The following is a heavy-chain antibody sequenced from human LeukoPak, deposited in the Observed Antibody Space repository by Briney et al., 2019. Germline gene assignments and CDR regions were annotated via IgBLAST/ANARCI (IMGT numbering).Heavy chain of an antibody. CDR3: AKDIRSTGDCSGGSCLFHY. CDR2: ISWNSDRI. D-gene: IGHD2-15*01. Sequence: PGRSLRLSCAASGFTFDDCAMHWVRQAPGKGLEWVSGISWNSDRIGYADTVKGRFTISRDNAKNSLYLQMSSLRPEDTAFYYCAKDIRSTGDCSGGSCLFHYWGQGTLVTVSS. J-gene: IGHJ4*02. V-gene: IGHV3-9*01. CDR1: GFTFDDCA.